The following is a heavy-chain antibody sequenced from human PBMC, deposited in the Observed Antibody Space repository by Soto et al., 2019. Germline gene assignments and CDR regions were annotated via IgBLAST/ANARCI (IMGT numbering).Heavy chain of an antibody. V-gene: IGHV6-1*01. J-gene: IGHJ6*02. Sequence: SQTLSLTCVISRDSVSSNSAGWNWIRQSPSRGLEWLGGTYYKSKWNNDYALSVKSRITINPDTSKNQFSPHLYSVTPEDTAVYYCTGITWFRGMDVWGQGTPVTVSS. D-gene: IGHD3-10*01. CDR3: TGITWFRGMDV. CDR2: TYYKSKWNN. CDR1: RDSVSSNSAG.